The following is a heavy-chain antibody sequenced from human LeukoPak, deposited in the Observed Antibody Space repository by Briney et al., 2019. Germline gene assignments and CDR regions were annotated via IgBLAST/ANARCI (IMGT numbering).Heavy chain of an antibody. V-gene: IGHV2-5*02. J-gene: IGHJ5*01. CDR1: GFSLSTSGVG. Sequence: SGPTLVNPTQTLTLTCTFSGFSLSTSGVGVGWIREPPGKALEWLAVIYWDDDKRYSPSLKSRLTITKDASKNQVVLTMANMDPADTATYYCAHRRTVRGGNWFDSWGQGTLVTVSS. CDR2: IYWDDDK. D-gene: IGHD3-10*01. CDR3: AHRRTVRGGNWFDS.